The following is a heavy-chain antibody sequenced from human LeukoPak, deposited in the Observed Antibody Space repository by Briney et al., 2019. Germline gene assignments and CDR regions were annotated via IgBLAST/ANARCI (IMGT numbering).Heavy chain of an antibody. CDR3: ARDYSGWGTDAFDI. J-gene: IGHJ3*02. D-gene: IGHD3-10*01. CDR1: GGSISGYY. V-gene: IGHV4-59*01. Sequence: SETLSLTCTVSGGSISGYYWGWIRQPPGKGLEWIGYIYYSGSTNYNPSLKSRVTISIDTSKNQFSLKLSSVTAADTAVYYCARDYSGWGTDAFDIWGQGTMVTVSS. CDR2: IYYSGST.